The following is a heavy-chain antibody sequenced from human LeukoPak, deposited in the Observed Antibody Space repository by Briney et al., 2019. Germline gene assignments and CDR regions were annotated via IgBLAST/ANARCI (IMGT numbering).Heavy chain of an antibody. V-gene: IGHV4-59*12. Sequence: SETLSLTCTVSGGSISSYYWSWIRQPPGKGLEWIGYIYYSGSTNYNPSLKSRVTISVDTSKNQFSLKLSSVTAADTAVYYCARDFEATRNWFDPWGQGTLVTVSS. D-gene: IGHD5-12*01. CDR1: GGSISSYY. CDR3: ARDFEATRNWFDP. CDR2: IYYSGST. J-gene: IGHJ5*02.